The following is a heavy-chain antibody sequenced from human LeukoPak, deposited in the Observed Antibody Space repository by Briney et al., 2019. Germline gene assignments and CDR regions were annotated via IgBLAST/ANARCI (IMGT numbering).Heavy chain of an antibody. CDR2: ISGSGIRT. Sequence: TGGSLRLSCTASGITVSSYAMSWVRQAPGKGLEWVSTISGSGIRTFYYADSVKGRFTISRDNSKNTLYLQMNSLRAEDTAVYYCAKDAAYSSGWSPHVYWGQGTLVTVSS. D-gene: IGHD6-19*01. J-gene: IGHJ4*02. CDR1: GITVSSYA. CDR3: AKDAAYSSGWSPHVY. V-gene: IGHV3-23*01.